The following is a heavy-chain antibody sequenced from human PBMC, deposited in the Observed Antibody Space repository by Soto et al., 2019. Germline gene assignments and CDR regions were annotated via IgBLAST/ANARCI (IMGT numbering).Heavy chain of an antibody. CDR1: GGTFSSYA. CDR2: IIPIFGTS. J-gene: IGHJ3*02. Sequence: QVQLVQSGAEVKKPGSSVKVSCKASGGTFSSYAISWVRQAPGQGLEWMGGIIPIFGTSNYAQKFQGRVTITADESTSTAYIELSSLRSEDTAVYYCARKLVILEVGANTCEIWGRGTMVTVSS. D-gene: IGHD1-26*01. V-gene: IGHV1-69*01. CDR3: ARKLVILEVGANTCEI.